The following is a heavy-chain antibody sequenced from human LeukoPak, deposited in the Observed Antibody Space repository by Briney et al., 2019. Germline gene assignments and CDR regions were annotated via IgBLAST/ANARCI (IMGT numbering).Heavy chain of an antibody. J-gene: IGHJ3*02. CDR1: GFTFSSYW. D-gene: IGHD3-22*01. V-gene: IGHV3-9*01. Sequence: GGSLRLSCAASGFTFSSYWMHWVRQAPGKGLEWVSGISWNSGSIGYADSVKGRFTISRDNAMNSLYLQMNSLRAEDTALYYCAKDPYYYDSSGYGGNELVGIWGQGTMVTVSS. CDR2: ISWNSGSI. CDR3: AKDPYYYDSSGYGGNELVGI.